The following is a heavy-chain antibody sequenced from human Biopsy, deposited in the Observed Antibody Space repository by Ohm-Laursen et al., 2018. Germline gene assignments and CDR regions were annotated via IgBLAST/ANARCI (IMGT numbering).Heavy chain of an antibody. J-gene: IGHJ6*02. D-gene: IGHD1-20*01. CDR3: ARVDRYNFDHYIMDA. V-gene: IGHV4-59*01. CDR2: IYYSGRP. Sequence: GTLSLTCIVSSGSISGYYWTWIRQSPGKGLEWIAYIYYSGRPNYNPSLKGRVVISVDRSRNQFFLKLTSATAADTAIYYCARVDRYNFDHYIMDAWGRGTTVTVSS. CDR1: SGSISGYY.